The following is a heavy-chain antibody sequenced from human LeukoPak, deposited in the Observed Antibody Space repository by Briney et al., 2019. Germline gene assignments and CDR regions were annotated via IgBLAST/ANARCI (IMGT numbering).Heavy chain of an antibody. D-gene: IGHD6-13*01. CDR3: ARGPGIAAAGIDY. V-gene: IGHV1-3*03. CDR2: INAGNGNT. CDR1: GYTFTSYP. Sequence: ASVKVSCKASGYTFTSYPMNWVRQAPGQRLEWMGWINAGNGNTKYSQEFQGRVTITRDTSASTAYMELSSLRSEDMAVYYCARGPGIAAAGIDYWGQGTLVTVSS. J-gene: IGHJ4*02.